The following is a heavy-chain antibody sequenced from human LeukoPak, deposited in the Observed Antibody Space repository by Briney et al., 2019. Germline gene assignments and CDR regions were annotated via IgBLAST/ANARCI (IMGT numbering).Heavy chain of an antibody. D-gene: IGHD6-13*01. CDR1: GFTFSRYY. V-gene: IGHV3-7*01. J-gene: IGHJ4*02. CDR2: IKQDGSEK. Sequence: PGGSLRLSCAASGFTFSRYYMTWVRQAPGKGLEWVANIKQDGSEKFYVDSVKGRFTISRDNAKNSLFLQMNSLRAEDTAVYYCAREYSRWTGLDYWGQGTLVTVSS. CDR3: AREYSRWTGLDY.